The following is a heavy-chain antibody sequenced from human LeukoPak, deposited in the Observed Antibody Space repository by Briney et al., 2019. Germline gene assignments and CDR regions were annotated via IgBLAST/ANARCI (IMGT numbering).Heavy chain of an antibody. Sequence: SETLSLTCTVSGGSISSGGYYWSWIRQPPGKGLEWIGYIYHSGSTYYNPSLKSRVTISVDRSKNQFSLKLSSVTAADTAVYYCARVPTYSSSCDYWGQGTLVTVSS. V-gene: IGHV4-30-2*01. CDR3: ARVPTYSSSCDY. CDR1: GGSISSGGYY. D-gene: IGHD6-13*01. J-gene: IGHJ4*02. CDR2: IYHSGST.